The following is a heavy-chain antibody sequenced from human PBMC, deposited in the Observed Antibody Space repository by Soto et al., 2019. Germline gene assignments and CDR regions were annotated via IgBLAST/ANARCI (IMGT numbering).Heavy chain of an antibody. CDR2: ISGSGGST. V-gene: IGHV3-23*01. CDR1: GFTFSSYA. D-gene: IGHD3-22*01. J-gene: IGHJ4*02. Sequence: GSLRLSCAASGFTFSSYAMSWVRQAPGKGLEWVSAISGSGGSTYYADSVKGRFTISRDNSKNTLYLQMNSLRAEDTAVYYCAKLSSMIVVVITTFPDYWGQGTLVTAPQ. CDR3: AKLSSMIVVVITTFPDY.